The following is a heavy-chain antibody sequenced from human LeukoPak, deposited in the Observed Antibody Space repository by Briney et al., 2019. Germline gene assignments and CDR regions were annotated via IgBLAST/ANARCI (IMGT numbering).Heavy chain of an antibody. CDR1: GASITAHS. J-gene: IGHJ6*03. CDR2: IHGNGST. Sequence: PSETLSLTCTVSGASITAHSWNWIRQPAGKALEWIGRIHGNGSTHYNPSLKSRVTMSLDTSKSQFSLKLPSVTAADTALYYCARDMVSTWPYFYTYYYMDVWGQGTTVAVSS. V-gene: IGHV4-4*07. D-gene: IGHD3-22*01. CDR3: ARDMVSTWPYFYTYYYMDV.